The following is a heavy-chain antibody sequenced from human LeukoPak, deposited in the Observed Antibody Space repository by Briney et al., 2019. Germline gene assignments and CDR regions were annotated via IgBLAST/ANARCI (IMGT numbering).Heavy chain of an antibody. Sequence: SDTLSLTCTVSGGSVSSGSYYWSWIRQPPGKGLEWIGYIYYSGNTNYNPSLKSRVTISVDTSKNQFSLKLSSVTAADTAVYYCARDSPHGGYVTYWGQGTLVTVSS. J-gene: IGHJ4*02. CDR3: ARDSPHGGYVTY. CDR1: GGSVSSGSYY. D-gene: IGHD5-12*01. CDR2: IYYSGNT. V-gene: IGHV4-61*01.